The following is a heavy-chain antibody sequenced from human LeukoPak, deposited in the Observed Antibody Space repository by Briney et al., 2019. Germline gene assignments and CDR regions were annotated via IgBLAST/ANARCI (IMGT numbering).Heavy chain of an antibody. Sequence: GGSLRLSCAASGFTFSSYGMHWVRQAPGKGLEWVSAISGSGGSTYYADSVKGRFTISRDNSKNTLYLQMNSLRAEDTAVYYCAKNSAMYYDSSEYWGQGTLVTVSS. V-gene: IGHV3-23*01. CDR3: AKNSAMYYDSSEY. CDR2: ISGSGGST. J-gene: IGHJ4*02. D-gene: IGHD3-22*01. CDR1: GFTFSSYG.